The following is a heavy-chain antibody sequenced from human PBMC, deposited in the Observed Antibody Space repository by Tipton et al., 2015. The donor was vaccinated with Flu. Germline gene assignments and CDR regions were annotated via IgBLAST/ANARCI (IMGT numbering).Heavy chain of an antibody. D-gene: IGHD7-27*01. CDR2: IYSGGST. Sequence: SLRLSCAASGFTVSSNYMSWVRRAPGKGLEWVSVIYSGGSTYYADSVKGRFTISRDNSKNTLYLQMNSLRAEDTAVYYCASELGPRDAFDIWGQGTMVTVSS. CDR3: ASELGPRDAFDI. J-gene: IGHJ3*02. V-gene: IGHV3-53*01. CDR1: GFTVSSNY.